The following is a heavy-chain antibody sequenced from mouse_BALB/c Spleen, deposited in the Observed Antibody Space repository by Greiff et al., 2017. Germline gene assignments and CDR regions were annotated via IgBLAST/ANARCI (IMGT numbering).Heavy chain of an antibody. CDR2: ISYSGST. V-gene: IGHV3-8*02. D-gene: IGHD2-4*01. CDR1: GDSITSGY. Sequence: EVQRVESGPSLVKPSQTLSLTCSVTGDSITSGYWNWIRKFPGNKLEYMGYISYSGSTYYNPSLKSRISITRDTSKNQYYLQLNSVTTEDTATYYCARWALYDYPFAYWGQGTLVTVSA. CDR3: ARWALYDYPFAY. J-gene: IGHJ3*01.